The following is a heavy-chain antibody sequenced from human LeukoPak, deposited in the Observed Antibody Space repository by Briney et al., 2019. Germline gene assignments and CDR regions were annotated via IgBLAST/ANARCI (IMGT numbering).Heavy chain of an antibody. Sequence: GGSLRLSCAASGFTFSSYSMNWVRQAPGKGLEWVSYISSSSSTIHYADSVKGRFTISRDNAKNSLYLQMNSLRDEDTAAYYCARAYSYGYYFDYWGQGTLVTVSS. CDR1: GFTFSSYS. CDR3: ARAYSYGYYFDY. V-gene: IGHV3-48*02. D-gene: IGHD5-18*01. CDR2: ISSSSSTI. J-gene: IGHJ4*02.